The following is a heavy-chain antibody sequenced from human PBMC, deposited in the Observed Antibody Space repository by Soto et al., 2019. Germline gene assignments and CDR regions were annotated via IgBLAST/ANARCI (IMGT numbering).Heavy chain of an antibody. CDR1: GGSISSGGYS. D-gene: IGHD3-22*01. Sequence: QLQLQESGSGLVKPSQTLSLTCAVSGGSISSGGYSWSWIRQPPGKGLEWIGYIYHSGSTYYNPSLKSRVTIAVDRSKNQFSLKLSSVPAADTAVYYCASTDYYDSSGYSYGGQGTLVTVSS. J-gene: IGHJ4*02. CDR2: IYHSGST. CDR3: ASTDYYDSSGYSY. V-gene: IGHV4-30-2*01.